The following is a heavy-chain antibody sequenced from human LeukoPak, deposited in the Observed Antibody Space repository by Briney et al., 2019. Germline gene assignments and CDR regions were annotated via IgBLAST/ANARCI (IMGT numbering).Heavy chain of an antibody. V-gene: IGHV1-18*01. D-gene: IGHD2-2*01. CDR2: ISAYNGNT. J-gene: IGHJ6*02. Sequence: ASVKVSCKASGYTFTSYGISWVRQAPGQGLEWMGWISAYNGNTNYAQKLQGRVTMTTDTSTSTAYMELRSLRSDDTAVYYRARFCSSTSCGYYGMDVWGQGTTVTVSS. CDR3: ARFCSSTSCGYYGMDV. CDR1: GYTFTSYG.